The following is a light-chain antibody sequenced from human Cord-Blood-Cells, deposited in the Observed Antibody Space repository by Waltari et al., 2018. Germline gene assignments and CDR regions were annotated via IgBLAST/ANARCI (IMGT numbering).Light chain of an antibody. V-gene: IGLV2-23*01. CDR3: CSYAGSSTWV. J-gene: IGLJ3*02. CDR1: SSDVGSYNL. Sequence: QSALTQPASVSGSPGQSITISCTGTSSDVGSYNLVSWYQQHPGKAPKLMIYEGSKRPSGVSNRCSGSQSGNTASLTSSGLQAEDEADYYCCSYAGSSTWVFGGGTKLTV. CDR2: EGS.